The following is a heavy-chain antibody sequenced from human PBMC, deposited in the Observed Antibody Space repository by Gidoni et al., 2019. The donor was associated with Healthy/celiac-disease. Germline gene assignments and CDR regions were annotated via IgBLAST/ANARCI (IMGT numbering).Heavy chain of an antibody. D-gene: IGHD2-15*01. Sequence: QVQLVQSGAEVKKPGSSVKVSCQAAGGTFSSYTISWVRQAPGQGLEWMGRIIPILGIAINAQMFQGRVTITADKSTSTAYMELGSLGSDDTAVYYCARGRGYCSGGSCYYLDYWGQGTLVTVSS. CDR1: GGTFSSYT. CDR3: ARGRGYCSGGSCYYLDY. V-gene: IGHV1-69*02. J-gene: IGHJ4*02. CDR2: IIPILGIA.